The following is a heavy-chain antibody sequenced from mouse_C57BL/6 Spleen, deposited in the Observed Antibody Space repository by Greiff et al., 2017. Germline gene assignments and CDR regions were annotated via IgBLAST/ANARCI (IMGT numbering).Heavy chain of an antibody. Sequence: DVKLVESGGGLVKPGGSLKLSCAASGFTFSSYTMSWVRQTPEKRLEWVATLSGGGGNTYYPDSVKGRFTISRDNAKNTLYLQMSSLRSEDTALYYCARHPTDYAMDYWGQGTSVTVSS. CDR1: GFTFSSYT. J-gene: IGHJ4*01. CDR2: LSGGGGNT. V-gene: IGHV5-9*01. CDR3: ARHPTDYAMDY.